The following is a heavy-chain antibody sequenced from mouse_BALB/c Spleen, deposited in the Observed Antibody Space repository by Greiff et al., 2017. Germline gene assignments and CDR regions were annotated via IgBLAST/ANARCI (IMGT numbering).Heavy chain of an antibody. Sequence: VQLQQPGAELVKPGASVKLSCKASGYTFTSYWMHWVKQRPGQGLEWIGEINPSNGRTNYNEKFKSKATLTVDKSSSTAYMQLSSLTSEDSAVYYCVRVYDCYYEGFAYWGQGTLVTVSA. V-gene: IGHV1S81*02. D-gene: IGHD2-3*01. CDR1: GYTFTSYW. CDR2: INPSNGRT. CDR3: VRVYDCYYEGFAY. J-gene: IGHJ3*01.